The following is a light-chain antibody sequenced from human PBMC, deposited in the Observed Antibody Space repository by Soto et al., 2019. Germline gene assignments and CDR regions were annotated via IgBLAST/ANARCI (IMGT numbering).Light chain of an antibody. V-gene: IGLV2-8*01. CDR3: TSYAGSNDLGV. Sequence: QSVLTQPPSASGSPGQSVTISCTGASSDVGAYNYVSWYQQHPGEAPKLVIYEVNKRPAGVPDRFSGSKSGTTASLIVSGLQAEDEAASYCTSYAGSNDLGVFGAGTKVTVL. CDR1: SSDVGAYNY. J-gene: IGLJ3*02. CDR2: EVN.